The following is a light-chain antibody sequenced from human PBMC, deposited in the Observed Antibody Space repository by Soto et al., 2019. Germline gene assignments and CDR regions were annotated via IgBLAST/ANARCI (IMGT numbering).Light chain of an antibody. V-gene: IGLV2-14*01. CDR3: SSYTSSSTYVV. CDR1: SSDVGGYNY. J-gene: IGLJ2*01. CDR2: DVS. Sequence: QSVLTQPASVSGSPGQSITISCTGTSSDVGGYNYVSWYQQHPGKAPKLMIYDVSNRPSGVSNRFSGSKSGNTASLTISGLQAEAEADYYCSSYTSSSTYVVFGGGTKLTVL.